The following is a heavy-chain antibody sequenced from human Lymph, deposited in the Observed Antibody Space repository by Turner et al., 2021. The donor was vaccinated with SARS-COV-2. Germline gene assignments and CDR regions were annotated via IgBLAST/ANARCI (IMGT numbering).Heavy chain of an antibody. J-gene: IGHJ6*02. D-gene: IGHD6-13*01. CDR2: IWNDGSNK. CDR1: GFTFSSYG. V-gene: IGHV3-33*01. CDR3: ARGSAGGDV. Sequence: VQLVGSGGGVVPPGRSLQLSCSASGFTFSSYGMHWVRKGPGKGLEWVAVIWNDGSNKYYADSVKGRLTIARDKSKNTLYRQMNSLRAEDKAVYYCARGSAGGDVWGQGTTVTVSS.